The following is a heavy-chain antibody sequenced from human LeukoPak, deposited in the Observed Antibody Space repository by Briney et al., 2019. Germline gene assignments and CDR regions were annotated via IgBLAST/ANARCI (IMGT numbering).Heavy chain of an antibody. CDR2: ISVYNGNT. V-gene: IGHV1-18*04. J-gene: IGHJ6*04. CDR1: GYTFTSYG. CDR3: ARDFMLGDGGYVYYGMDV. D-gene: IGHD5-12*01. Sequence: ASVTVSCKASGYTFTSYGISWVRQAPGQGLERMGWISVYNGNTNYAQKLQGRVTMTTDTSTSTAYMELRSLRSDDTAVYYCARDFMLGDGGYVYYGMDVWGKGTTVTVSS.